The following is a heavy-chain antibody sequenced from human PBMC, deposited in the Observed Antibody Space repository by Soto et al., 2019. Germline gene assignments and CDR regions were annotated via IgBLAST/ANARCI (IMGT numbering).Heavy chain of an antibody. D-gene: IGHD2-15*01. CDR1: GGTFSSYA. CDR3: GYLPDYYYGMDV. CDR2: IIPIFGTA. Sequence: QVQLVQPGDEVKKPGSSVKVSCKASGGTFSSYAISWVRQAPGQGLEWMGGIIPIFGTANYAQKFQGRVTITADESTSTDYMELSSLRSEDTAVYYCGYLPDYYYGMDVWGQGTTVTVSS. V-gene: IGHV1-69*12. J-gene: IGHJ6*02.